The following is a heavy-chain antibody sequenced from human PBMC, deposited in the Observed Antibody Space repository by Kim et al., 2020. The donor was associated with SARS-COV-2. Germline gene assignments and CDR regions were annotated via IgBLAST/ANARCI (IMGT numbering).Heavy chain of an antibody. V-gene: IGHV3-21*01. CDR1: GFTFSSYS. CDR3: ARAMVRGVTHYYYYGMDA. D-gene: IGHD3-10*01. J-gene: IGHJ6*02. CDR2: ISSSSSYI. Sequence: GGSLRLSCAASGFTFSSYSMNWVRQAPGKGLEWVPSISSSSSYIYYADSVKGRFTISRDNAKNSLYLQMNSLRAEDTAVYYCARAMVRGVTHYYYYGMDAWGQGTPVTVSS.